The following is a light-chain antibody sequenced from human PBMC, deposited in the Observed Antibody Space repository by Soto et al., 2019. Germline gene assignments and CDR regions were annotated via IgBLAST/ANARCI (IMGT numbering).Light chain of an antibody. Sequence: QSVLTQPHSVSAAPGQRVTISCSGSSSNIGFVSWYQQVPGTAPKLLIYDNSNRPLEIPDRFSGSKSGTSATLDITDLQTGDEADYYCGAWDSSLSAGVFGTGTKLTVL. CDR1: SSNIGF. V-gene: IGLV1-51*01. CDR3: GAWDSSLSAGV. J-gene: IGLJ1*01. CDR2: DNS.